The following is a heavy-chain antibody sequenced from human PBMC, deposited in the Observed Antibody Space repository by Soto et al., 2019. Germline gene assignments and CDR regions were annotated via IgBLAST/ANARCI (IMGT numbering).Heavy chain of an antibody. CDR1: GYTFTAHW. Sequence: GESLKISCKGSGYTFTAHWIAWVRQMPGKRLEWMGLIYPDDSDTRYSPSFQGQVTISADKSSNTAYLQWSSLKASDTAIYYCARLVGDYIGREFDYWGQGTAVTVSS. D-gene: IGHD4-17*01. CDR2: IYPDDSDT. V-gene: IGHV5-51*01. CDR3: ARLVGDYIGREFDY. J-gene: IGHJ4*02.